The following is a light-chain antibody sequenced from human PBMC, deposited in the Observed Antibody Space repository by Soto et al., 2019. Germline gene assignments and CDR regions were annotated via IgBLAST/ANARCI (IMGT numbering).Light chain of an antibody. CDR3: SSYTRTTTLDV. CDR2: EVT. CDR1: FNDIGAHNY. Sequence: QSVLTQPASVSGSPGQSITISFSGTFNDIGAHNYVSWYQHHPGKAPKRLIYEVTKRPSGVSNRFSGSKSGNTASLTISGLQAEDEADYYCSSYTRTTTLDVLGTGTKLTVL. V-gene: IGLV2-14*01. J-gene: IGLJ1*01.